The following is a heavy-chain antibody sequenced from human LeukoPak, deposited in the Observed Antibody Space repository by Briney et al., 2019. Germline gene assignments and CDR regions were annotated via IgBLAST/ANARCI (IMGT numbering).Heavy chain of an antibody. CDR1: GYTFTGYY. J-gene: IGHJ4*02. CDR2: INPNSGDT. Sequence: ASVKVSCKASGYTFTGYYMHWVRQAPGQGLEWMGWINPNSGDTNYAQRFQGRVTMTRDTSISTAYMDLSRLRSDDTAVYYHARDSGYCSSTGCYYFDYWGQGTLVTVSS. D-gene: IGHD2-2*01. V-gene: IGHV1-2*02. CDR3: ARDSGYCSSTGCYYFDY.